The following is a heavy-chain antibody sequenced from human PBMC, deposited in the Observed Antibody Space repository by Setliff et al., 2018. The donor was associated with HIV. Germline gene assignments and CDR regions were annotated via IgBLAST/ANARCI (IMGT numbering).Heavy chain of an antibody. Sequence: PGGSPRLSCAASGFTLSTYRMNWVRQAPGKGLEWVSFIIRDSSYIFDADSVKGRFTISRDNAQNSLYLQINSLRAEDAAVYYCATDLHWAFDYWGQGSLVTVSS. J-gene: IGHJ4*02. V-gene: IGHV3-21*01. CDR3: ATDLHWAFDY. CDR1: GFTLSTYR. CDR2: IIRDSSYI. D-gene: IGHD7-27*01.